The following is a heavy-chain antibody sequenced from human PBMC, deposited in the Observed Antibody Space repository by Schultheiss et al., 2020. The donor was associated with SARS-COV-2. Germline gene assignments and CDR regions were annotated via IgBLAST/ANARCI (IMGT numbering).Heavy chain of an antibody. Sequence: SETLSLTCTVSGGSVSSGSYYWSWIRQPPGKGLEWIGSIYHSGSTYYNPSLKSRVTISVDTSKNQFSLKLSSVTAADTAVYYCARGVLGRTDYWGQGTLVTVSS. CDR2: IYHSGST. J-gene: IGHJ4*02. CDR3: ARGVLGRTDY. CDR1: GGSVSSGSYY. D-gene: IGHD2-15*01. V-gene: IGHV4-39*07.